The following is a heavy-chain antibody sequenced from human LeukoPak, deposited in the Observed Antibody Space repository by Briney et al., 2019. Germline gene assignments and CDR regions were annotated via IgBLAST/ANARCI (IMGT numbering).Heavy chain of an antibody. Sequence: PSETLSLTCAVSGYSISSGYCWGWIRQRPGKGLEWIGSIYHSGSTYYNPSLKSRVTISVDTSKIQFSLKLSSVTAADTAVYYCARPFYSSGAFDIWGQGTMATVS. D-gene: IGHD2/OR15-2a*01. CDR3: ARPFYSSGAFDI. J-gene: IGHJ3*02. CDR2: IYHSGST. CDR1: GYSISSGYC. V-gene: IGHV4-38-2*01.